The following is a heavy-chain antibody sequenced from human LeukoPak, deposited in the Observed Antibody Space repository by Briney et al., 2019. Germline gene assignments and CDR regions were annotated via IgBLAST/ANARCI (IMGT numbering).Heavy chain of an antibody. J-gene: IGHJ4*02. D-gene: IGHD4-23*01. CDR3: AKVADYGGNYDY. Sequence: PGGSLSLSCAASGFTFSTYGLHWVRKAQGKGLEWVAVISYDGSNKYYADSVKGRFTISRDNSKNTLYLQMNSLRAEDTAVYYCAKVADYGGNYDYWGQGTLVTVSS. CDR1: GFTFSTYG. CDR2: ISYDGSNK. V-gene: IGHV3-30*18.